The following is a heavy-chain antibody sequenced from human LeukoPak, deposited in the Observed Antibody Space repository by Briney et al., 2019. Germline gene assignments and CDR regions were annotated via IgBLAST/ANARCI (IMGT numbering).Heavy chain of an antibody. J-gene: IGHJ6*03. Sequence: GGSLRLSCAASGFTFSSYEMNWVRQAPGKGPEWVSYISSSGSTIYYADSVKGRFTISRDNAKNSLYLQMNSLRAEDTAVYYCARYGVVVPALFYYYYYMDVWGKGTTVTVSS. CDR1: GFTFSSYE. V-gene: IGHV3-48*03. CDR2: ISSSGSTI. CDR3: ARYGVVVPALFYYYYYMDV. D-gene: IGHD2-2*01.